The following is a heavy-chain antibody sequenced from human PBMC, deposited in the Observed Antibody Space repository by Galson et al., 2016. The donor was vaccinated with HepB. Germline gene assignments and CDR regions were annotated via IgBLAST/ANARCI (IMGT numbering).Heavy chain of an antibody. CDR3: ARQRRNYGMDV. D-gene: IGHD1-1*01. J-gene: IGHJ6*02. CDR1: GFSFATHW. V-gene: IGHV5-51*01. Sequence: QSGAEVKKPGESLKISCKTSGFSFATHWIAWVRQMPGKGLEWMGIIYAGDSESRYSPPFQGPVTISVDKSPAVAYLQWNSLKASDSAMYYCARQRRNYGMDVWGQGTTVTVSS. CDR2: IYAGDSES.